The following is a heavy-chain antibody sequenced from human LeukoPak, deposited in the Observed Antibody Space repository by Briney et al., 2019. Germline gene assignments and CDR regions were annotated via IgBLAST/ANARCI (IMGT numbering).Heavy chain of an antibody. Sequence: GGSLRLSCSASGFTFSTYGLHWVRQAPGKGLEWVALIWYDGSNKYYADSVKGRFTISRDNSKNTLYLQMNSLRAEDTAVYYCAREKQKYSSGWYCLDYWGQGTLVTVSS. CDR2: IWYDGSNK. V-gene: IGHV3-33*01. D-gene: IGHD6-19*01. J-gene: IGHJ4*02. CDR3: AREKQKYSSGWYCLDY. CDR1: GFTFSTYG.